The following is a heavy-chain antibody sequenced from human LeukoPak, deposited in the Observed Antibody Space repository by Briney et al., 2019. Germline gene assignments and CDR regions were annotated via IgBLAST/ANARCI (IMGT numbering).Heavy chain of an antibody. D-gene: IGHD2-15*01. Sequence: AGSLRLSCAASGFTFSSYEMNWVRQPPGKGLEWVSYISSSGNTIYYAGSVKGRFTISRDNAKNSLYLQMNSLRAEDTAVYYCARVRGWHCSGGSCFYFDYWGQGTLVTVSS. J-gene: IGHJ4*02. CDR3: ARVRGWHCSGGSCFYFDY. CDR2: ISSSGNTI. V-gene: IGHV3-48*03. CDR1: GFTFSSYE.